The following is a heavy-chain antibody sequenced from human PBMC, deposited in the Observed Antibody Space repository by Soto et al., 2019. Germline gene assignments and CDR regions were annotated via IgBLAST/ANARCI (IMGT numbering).Heavy chain of an antibody. CDR3: ATDYGWAFQI. Sequence: EVQLGASGGVLVKPGESLRLSCAGSGPSFSDVKMTWVRQLPGKGLEWVGRIQTKTGGGTADYPAAVRGRFTISRDDSKNTLYLQLNSLKTEDTAVYYCATDYGWAFQIWGQGTTVTVSS. V-gene: IGHV3-15*01. CDR1: GPSFSDVK. D-gene: IGHD4-17*01. J-gene: IGHJ3*02. CDR2: IQTKTGGGTA.